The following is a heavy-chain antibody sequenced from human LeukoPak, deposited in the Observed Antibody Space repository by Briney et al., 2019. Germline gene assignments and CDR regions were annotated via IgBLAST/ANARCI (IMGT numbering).Heavy chain of an antibody. CDR1: GFAVSSDL. V-gene: IGHV3-33*08. D-gene: IGHD4-17*01. Sequence: GGSLRLSCVVSGFAVSSDLMNWVRQAPGKGLEWVAVILYDGSNKYYADSVKGRFTISRDNSKNTLYLQMNSLRAEDTAVYYCARDGDYDYWGQGTLVTVSS. J-gene: IGHJ4*02. CDR2: ILYDGSNK. CDR3: ARDGDYDY.